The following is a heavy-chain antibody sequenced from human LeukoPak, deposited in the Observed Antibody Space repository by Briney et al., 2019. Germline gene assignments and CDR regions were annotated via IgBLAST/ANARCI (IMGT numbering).Heavy chain of an antibody. CDR1: GFTFSSYG. V-gene: IGHV3-30*18. CDR2: ISYDGSNK. D-gene: IGHD6-13*01. Sequence: GGSLRLSCAASGFTFSSYGMHWVRQAPGKGLEWVAVISYDGSNKYYADSVKGRFTISRDNSKSTLYLQMNSLRAEDTAVYYCAKDQGAAAGFDYWGQGTLVTVSS. CDR3: AKDQGAAAGFDY. J-gene: IGHJ4*02.